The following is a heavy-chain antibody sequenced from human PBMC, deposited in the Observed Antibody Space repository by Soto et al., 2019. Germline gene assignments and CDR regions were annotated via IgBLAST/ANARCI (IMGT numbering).Heavy chain of an antibody. J-gene: IGHJ4*02. CDR2: ISGSGGST. D-gene: IGHD5-12*01. CDR1: GFTFSSYA. CDR3: ASQGRGGLRFPKYYFDY. V-gene: IGHV3-23*01. Sequence: GGSLRLSCAASGFTFSSYAMSWVRQAPGKGLEWVSAISGSGGSTYYADSVKGRFTISRDNSKNTLYLQMNSLRAEDTAVYYCASQGRGGLRFPKYYFDYWGQGTLVTVSS.